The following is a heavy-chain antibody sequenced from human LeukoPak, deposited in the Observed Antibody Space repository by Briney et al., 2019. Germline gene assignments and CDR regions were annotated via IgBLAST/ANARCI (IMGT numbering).Heavy chain of an antibody. V-gene: IGHV4-59*01. CDR2: IYYTGST. CDR1: GDSMTTYH. D-gene: IGHD1-26*01. CDR3: ARTVRVGATGKLDH. Sequence: SETLSLTCTVSGDSMTTYHWSWIRQPPGKGLEWIGYIYYTGSTSYNPSLKSRVTISVDTSRNQFSLKLPSVTAADTAVYYCARTVRVGATGKLDHWSQGSLVTVSS. J-gene: IGHJ4*02.